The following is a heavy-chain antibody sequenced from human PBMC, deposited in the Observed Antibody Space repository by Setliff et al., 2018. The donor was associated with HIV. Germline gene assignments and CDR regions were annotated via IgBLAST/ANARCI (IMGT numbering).Heavy chain of an antibody. J-gene: IGHJ5*02. D-gene: IGHD2-8*01. V-gene: IGHV3-7*03. CDR3: ARVLLRTNAVYGVVSNQFDP. CDR2: ISPDGNRN. CDR1: GFTFRNFW. Sequence: PGGSLRLSCAASGFTFRNFWMHWVRQAPGKGLEWVASISPDGNRNHCVGSVKGRFSASRDNAKSSLFLQMNSLRAEDTAVYYCARVLLRTNAVYGVVSNQFDPWGQGTQVTVSS.